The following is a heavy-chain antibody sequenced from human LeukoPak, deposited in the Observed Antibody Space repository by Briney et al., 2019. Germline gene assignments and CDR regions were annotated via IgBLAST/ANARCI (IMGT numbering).Heavy chain of an antibody. D-gene: IGHD5-12*01. CDR3: THPMSGYDYSHRYYFDY. CDR1: GFTFGVYL. Sequence: GGPVRLSCTASGFTFGVYLMRGLPPAPGKGLEGGGFIRRKANGGTTDTAASVKGRSTISRDDSKSIAYLQMTSLKTEDTAVYYCTHPMSGYDYSHRYYFDYWGQGTLVTVSS. J-gene: IGHJ4*02. V-gene: IGHV3-49*03. CDR2: IRRKANGGTT.